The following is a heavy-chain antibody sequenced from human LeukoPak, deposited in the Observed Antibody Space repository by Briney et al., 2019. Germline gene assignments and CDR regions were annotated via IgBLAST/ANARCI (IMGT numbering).Heavy chain of an antibody. CDR3: ARRGVSAWYYFDY. CDR1: GYSFTSYW. V-gene: IGHV5-51*01. J-gene: IGHJ4*02. D-gene: IGHD6-19*01. CDR2: IYPGDSDI. Sequence: GESLKISCKGSGYSFTSYWVGWVRQMPGKGLEWIGIIYPGDSDIRYSPSFRGQVTISADKSSSTAYLQWSSLKASDTAMYYCARRGVSAWYYFDYWGQGTLVTVSS.